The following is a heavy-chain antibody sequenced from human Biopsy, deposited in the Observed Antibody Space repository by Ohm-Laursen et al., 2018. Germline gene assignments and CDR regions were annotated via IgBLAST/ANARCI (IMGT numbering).Heavy chain of an antibody. D-gene: IGHD5-12*01. CDR3: ARLGSGDYFPTFFDF. Sequence: SQTLSLTCTVSGVSINGGRYYWNWIRHPPGKGLEWIGNIFYSANTYYNPSLKSRVTNSVDTSKNQFSLKLSSVTAADTAVYYCARLGSGDYFPTFFDFWGQGALVTVSS. V-gene: IGHV4-31*03. CDR2: IFYSANT. J-gene: IGHJ4*02. CDR1: GVSINGGRYY.